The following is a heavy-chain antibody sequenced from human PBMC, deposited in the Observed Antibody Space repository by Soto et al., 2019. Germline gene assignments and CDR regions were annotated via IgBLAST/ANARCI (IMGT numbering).Heavy chain of an antibody. V-gene: IGHV4-34*01. CDR1: GGSFSGYY. CDR3: ARGLIDNVLRVLEWSPYFDY. CDR2: INHSGST. J-gene: IGHJ4*02. D-gene: IGHD3-3*01. Sequence: SETLSLTCAVYGGSFSGYYWSWIRQPPGKGLEWIGEINHSGSTNYNPSLKSRVTISVDTSKNQFSLKLSSVTAADTAVYYCARGLIDNVLRVLEWSPYFDYWGQGTLVTVSS.